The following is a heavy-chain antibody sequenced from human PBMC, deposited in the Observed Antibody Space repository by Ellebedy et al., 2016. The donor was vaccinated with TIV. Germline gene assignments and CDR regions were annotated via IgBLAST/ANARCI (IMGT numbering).Heavy chain of an antibody. CDR1: GFTFSSHD. CDR3: ARGCLSSVVVVAATPLGDY. Sequence: GESLKISCAASGFTFSSHDMHWVRQATGKGLEWVSAIGTAGDTYYPGSVKGRFTISRENAKNSLYLQMNSLRAEDTAVYYCARGCLSSVVVVAATPLGDYWGQGTLVTVSS. V-gene: IGHV3-13*01. D-gene: IGHD2-15*01. J-gene: IGHJ4*02. CDR2: IGTAGDT.